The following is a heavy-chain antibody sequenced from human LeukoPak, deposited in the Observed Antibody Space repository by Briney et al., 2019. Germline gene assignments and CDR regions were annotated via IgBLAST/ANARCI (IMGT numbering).Heavy chain of an antibody. Sequence: PSETLSLTCTVSGGSLSSYYWSWIRQPPGKGLEWIGYIYYSGSNNYNPSLKSRVTISVDTSKNQFSLKLSSVTAADTAVYYCARDSSLLPGDEVEAFDIWGQGTMVTVSS. CDR1: GGSLSSYY. CDR2: IYYSGSN. V-gene: IGHV4-59*01. D-gene: IGHD1-26*01. CDR3: ARDSSLLPGDEVEAFDI. J-gene: IGHJ3*02.